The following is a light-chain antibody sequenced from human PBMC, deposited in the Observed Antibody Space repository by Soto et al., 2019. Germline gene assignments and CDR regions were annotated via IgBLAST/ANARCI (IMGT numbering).Light chain of an antibody. J-gene: IGKJ1*01. Sequence: AIRMTQSPASLSASTGDRVTITGRARQGISSYLAWYQQKPGKAPKLLIYAASTLQSGVPSRFSGSGSGTDFTLTISCLQSEDFATYYCQQYYIYPQTFGQGPKVEIK. CDR3: QQYYIYPQT. CDR2: AAS. CDR1: QGISSY. V-gene: IGKV1-8*01.